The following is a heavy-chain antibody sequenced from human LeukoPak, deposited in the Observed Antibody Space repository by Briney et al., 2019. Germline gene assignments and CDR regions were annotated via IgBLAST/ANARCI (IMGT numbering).Heavy chain of an antibody. CDR1: GFTFSSYG. CDR3: AKDPGTGTPDY. J-gene: IGHJ4*02. D-gene: IGHD1-1*01. Sequence: GRSLRLSCAASGFTFSSYGMHWVSQARGKGLEWVAVISYDGSNKYYADSVKGRFTISRDNSKNTLYLQMNSLRAEDTAVYYCAKDPGTGTPDYWGQGTLVTVSS. CDR2: ISYDGSNK. V-gene: IGHV3-30*18.